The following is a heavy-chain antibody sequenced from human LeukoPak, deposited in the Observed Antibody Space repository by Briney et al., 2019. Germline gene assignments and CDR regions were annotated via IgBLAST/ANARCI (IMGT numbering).Heavy chain of an antibody. V-gene: IGHV4-39*01. D-gene: IGHD2-2*01. CDR1: GGSISSSSYY. CDR2: IYYSGRT. Sequence: PSETLSLTCTVSGGSISSSSYYWGWIRQPPGKGLEWIGIIYYSGRTYYNPSLKSRATISVDTSKNQLSLKLSSVTAADTAVYCCARLCSSTTCYSDWFDPWGQGTLVTVSS. CDR3: ARLCSSTTCYSDWFDP. J-gene: IGHJ5*02.